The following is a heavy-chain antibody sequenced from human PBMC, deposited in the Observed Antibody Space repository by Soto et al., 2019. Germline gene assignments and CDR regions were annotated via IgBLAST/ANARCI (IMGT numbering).Heavy chain of an antibody. Sequence: GESLKISCKGSGYSFTSYWIGWVRQMPGKGLEWMGIIYPGDSDTRYSPSFQGQVTISADKSISTAYLQWSSLKASDTAMYYCARLGSRLRYDILTGYYNPAGAFDIWGQGTMVTVSS. D-gene: IGHD3-9*01. CDR2: IYPGDSDT. V-gene: IGHV5-51*01. CDR3: ARLGSRLRYDILTGYYNPAGAFDI. CDR1: GYSFTSYW. J-gene: IGHJ3*02.